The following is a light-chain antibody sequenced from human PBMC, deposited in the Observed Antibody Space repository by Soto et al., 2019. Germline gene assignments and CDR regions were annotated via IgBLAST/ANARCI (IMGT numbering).Light chain of an antibody. V-gene: IGKV1-12*01. CDR3: QQATRFPVS. CDR2: SSS. J-gene: IGKJ4*01. Sequence: DIPMTQSPSSVSASVGDRVTITCRASQGIGTWLAWYQQKPGKAPTLLIYSSSSLQSGVPSRFSGSGSGTDFTLTISSLQPEDFATYYCQQATRFPVSFGGGTKVEIK. CDR1: QGIGTW.